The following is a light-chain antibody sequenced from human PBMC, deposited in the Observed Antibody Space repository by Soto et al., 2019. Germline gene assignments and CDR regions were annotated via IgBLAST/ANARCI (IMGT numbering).Light chain of an antibody. V-gene: IGKV1-5*01. CDR3: QQYNSHSLYS. J-gene: IGKJ2*01. CDR1: QSVRSW. CDR2: FAS. Sequence: DIQLTRSPSILSASVGDRVTITCRASQSVRSWLAWYQQKPGKAPKLLIYFASKLEAGVPSRFSGSGSETEYTLSISSLQPEDFATYFCQQYNSHSLYSFGQGTKLEIK.